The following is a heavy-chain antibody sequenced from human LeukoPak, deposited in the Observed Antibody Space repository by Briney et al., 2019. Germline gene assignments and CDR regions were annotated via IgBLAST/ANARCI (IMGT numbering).Heavy chain of an antibody. CDR1: GGSISSYY. Sequence: ASETLSLTCTVSGGSISSYYWSWIRQPPGKGLEWIGYIYYSGSTNYNPSLKSRVTISVDTSKNQFSLKLSSVTAADTAVYYCARAERRLDWFDPWGQGTLVNVSS. CDR3: ARAERRLDWFDP. V-gene: IGHV4-59*01. D-gene: IGHD3-9*01. CDR2: IYYSGST. J-gene: IGHJ5*02.